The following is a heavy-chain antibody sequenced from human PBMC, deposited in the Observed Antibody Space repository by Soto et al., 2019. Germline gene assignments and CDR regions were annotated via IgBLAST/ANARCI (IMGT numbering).Heavy chain of an antibody. V-gene: IGHV3-23*01. CDR2: ISGSGGST. CDR1: GFTFSSYA. D-gene: IGHD6-19*01. CDR3: AKGGARGSGWYTYDY. J-gene: IGHJ4*02. Sequence: EVQLLESGGGLVQPGGSLRLSCAASGFTFSSYAMSWVRQAPGKGLEWVSAISGSGGSTYYADSVKGRFTISRDNSKNTLYLQMYSLRAEDTAVYYCAKGGARGSGWYTYDYWGQGTLVTVSS.